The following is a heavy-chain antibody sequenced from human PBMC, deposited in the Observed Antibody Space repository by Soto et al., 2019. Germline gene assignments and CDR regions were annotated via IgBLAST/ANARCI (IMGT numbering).Heavy chain of an antibody. CDR3: ARKRPNFYDSSGYRHYFDF. Sequence: QVQLQESGPGLLKPSETLSLTCTVSGASVSSGSYYWSWIRQPPGKGLEWIGYLYYIGSTNYNPSLKSRVTISVDTSKNQFSLKLTSVTAADTAVYSCARKRPNFYDSSGYRHYFDFWGQGTLVTVSS. J-gene: IGHJ4*02. CDR2: LYYIGST. D-gene: IGHD3-22*01. V-gene: IGHV4-61*01. CDR1: GASVSSGSYY.